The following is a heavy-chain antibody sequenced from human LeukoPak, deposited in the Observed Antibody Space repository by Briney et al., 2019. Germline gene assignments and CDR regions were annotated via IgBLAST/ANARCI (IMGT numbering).Heavy chain of an antibody. CDR3: ARATYYYDGSGYWHFDY. CDR1: GGTFSSYA. J-gene: IGHJ4*02. CDR2: IIPIFGTA. V-gene: IGHV1-69*13. Sequence: ASVKVSCKASGGTFSSYAISWVRQAPGQGLEWMGGIIPIFGTANYAQKFQGGVTITADESTSTAYMELSSLRSEDTAVYYCARATYYYDGSGYWHFDYWGQGTLVTVSS. D-gene: IGHD3-22*01.